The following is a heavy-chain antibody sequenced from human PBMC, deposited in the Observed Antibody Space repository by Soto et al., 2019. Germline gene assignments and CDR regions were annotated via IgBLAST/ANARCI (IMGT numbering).Heavy chain of an antibody. Sequence: GGSLRLSCAASGFTFSSYGMHWVRQAPGKGLEWVAVIWYDGSNKYYADSVKGRFTISRDNSKNTLYLQMNSLRAEDTAVYYCARDRNYDYIWGSYQFDPWGQGTLVTVSS. D-gene: IGHD3-16*02. CDR1: GFTFSSYG. CDR2: IWYDGSNK. V-gene: IGHV3-33*01. CDR3: ARDRNYDYIWGSYQFDP. J-gene: IGHJ5*02.